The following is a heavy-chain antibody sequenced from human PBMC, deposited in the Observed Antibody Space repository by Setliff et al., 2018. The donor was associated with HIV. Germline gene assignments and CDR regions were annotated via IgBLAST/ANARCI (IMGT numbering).Heavy chain of an antibody. J-gene: IGHJ6*03. CDR1: GDSISSGSYF. CDR2: ISTTGST. CDR3: ARGHDNKYYYFYYMDV. Sequence: SETLSLTCTVSGDSISSGSYFWIWIRQPAGKGLEWIGHISTTGSTNYNPSLKSRVIMSVDTSRNQFSLKLSSVTAADTAVYYCARGHDNKYYYFYYMDVWGKGTTVTXSS. D-gene: IGHD3-9*01. V-gene: IGHV4-61*09.